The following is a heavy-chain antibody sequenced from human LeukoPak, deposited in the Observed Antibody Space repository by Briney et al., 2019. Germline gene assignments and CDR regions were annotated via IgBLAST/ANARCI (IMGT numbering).Heavy chain of an antibody. Sequence: ASVKVSCKASGYTFTSYGISWVRQAPGQGLEWMGWISAYNGNTNYAQKLRGRVTMTTDTSTSTAYMELSSLRSDDTAVYYCARDRNGGWYYYDSSGYYSDYWGQGTLVTVSS. D-gene: IGHD3-22*01. CDR3: ARDRNGGWYYYDSSGYYSDY. CDR1: GYTFTSYG. CDR2: ISAYNGNT. V-gene: IGHV1-18*01. J-gene: IGHJ4*02.